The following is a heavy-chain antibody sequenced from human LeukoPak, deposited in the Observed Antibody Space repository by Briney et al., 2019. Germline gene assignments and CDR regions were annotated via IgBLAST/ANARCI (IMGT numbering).Heavy chain of an antibody. CDR2: ISTDGTT. CDR3: AKLGHGGYYSYMDV. D-gene: IGHD3-16*01. CDR1: GFTFANYA. V-gene: IGHV3-23*01. Sequence: GGSLRLSCAVSGFTFANYAMTWVRQAPGKGLESVSSISTDGTTYYAHSVKGRFTLSRDNSKNTLYLQMSGLRAEDTAVYYCAKLGHGGYYSYMDVWGKGTTVTVSS. J-gene: IGHJ6*03.